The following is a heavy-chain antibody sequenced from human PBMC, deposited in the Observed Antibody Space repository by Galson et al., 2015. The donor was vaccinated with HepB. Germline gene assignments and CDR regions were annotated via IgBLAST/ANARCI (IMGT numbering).Heavy chain of an antibody. J-gene: IGHJ3*02. D-gene: IGHD3-16*02. CDR1: GFTFSSYW. Sequence: SLRLSCAASGFTFSSYWMHWVRQAPGKGLVWVSRINSDGSSTSYADSVKGRFTISRDNAKNTLYLQMNSLRAEDTAVYYCARGTTSGYYDYVWGSYRQGAFDIWGQGTMVTVSS. CDR3: ARGTTSGYYDYVWGSYRQGAFDI. V-gene: IGHV3-74*01. CDR2: INSDGSST.